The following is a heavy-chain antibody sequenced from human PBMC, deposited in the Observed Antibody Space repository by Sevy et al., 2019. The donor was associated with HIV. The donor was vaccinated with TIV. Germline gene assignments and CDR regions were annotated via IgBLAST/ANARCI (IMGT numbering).Heavy chain of an antibody. CDR2: IYYSVHI. J-gene: IGHJ5*02. CDR3: AGQSAWGSADS. D-gene: IGHD3-16*01. Sequence: SETLSLTCTVSGGSITSFYWNWIRQPPGKGLEWIAYIYYSVHINYNPSFKSRVSLSLDTSKNQFSLRLSSVTAADTAMYYCAGQSAWGSADSWGQGTLVTVSS. V-gene: IGHV4-59*08. CDR1: GGSITSFY.